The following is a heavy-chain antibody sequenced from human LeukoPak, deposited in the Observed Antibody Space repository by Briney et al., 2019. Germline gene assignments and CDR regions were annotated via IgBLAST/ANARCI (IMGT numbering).Heavy chain of an antibody. Sequence: SETLSLTCTVSGGSISSGDYYWSWIRQPPGKGLEWIGYIYYSGSTYYNPSLKSRVTISVDTSKNQFSLKLSSVTAADTAVYYCVGERQTYDSSGYYHDYWGQGTLVTVSS. D-gene: IGHD3-22*01. J-gene: IGHJ4*02. CDR3: VGERQTYDSSGYYHDY. V-gene: IGHV4-30-4*01. CDR2: IYYSGST. CDR1: GGSISSGDYY.